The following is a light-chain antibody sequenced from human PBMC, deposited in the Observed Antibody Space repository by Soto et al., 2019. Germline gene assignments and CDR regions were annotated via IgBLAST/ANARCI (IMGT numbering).Light chain of an antibody. CDR2: RDG. CDR3: QVWDSSTVV. Sequence: SYELTQPLSVSVAVGQTARITCGGNNIGGKNVHWYQQKPGQAHVLVIYRDGNRPSGIPEQFSGSNSGNTAALTISRAQAGDEADYYCQVWDSSTVVFGGGTKLTVL. CDR1: NIGGKN. V-gene: IGLV3-9*01. J-gene: IGLJ2*01.